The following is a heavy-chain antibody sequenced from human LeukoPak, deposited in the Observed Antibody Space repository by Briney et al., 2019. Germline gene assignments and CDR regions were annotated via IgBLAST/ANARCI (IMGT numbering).Heavy chain of an antibody. V-gene: IGHV3-74*01. CDR2: ISTDGSQT. J-gene: IGHJ4*02. CDR3: VRSLRSADF. CDR1: GFTFSNYW. Sequence: GGSLRLSCEASGFTFSNYWMHWVRQPPGKGLMWVSQISTDGSQTFYADSVKSRFTISRDNAQNTLFLQMDSPRPEDTAVYYCVRSLRSADFWGQGTLVTVSS.